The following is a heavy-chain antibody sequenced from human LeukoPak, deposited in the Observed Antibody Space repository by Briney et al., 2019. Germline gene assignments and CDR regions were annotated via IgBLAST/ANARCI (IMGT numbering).Heavy chain of an antibody. V-gene: IGHV3-21*01. D-gene: IGHD1-26*01. J-gene: IGHJ4*02. CDR2: ISSSSSYI. CDR3: ARVAGGSYGMGGTIDY. Sequence: GGSLRLSCAASGFTFSSYSMNWVRQAPGKGLEWVSSISSSSSYIYYADSVKGRFTISRDNAKNSLYLQMNSLGAEDTAVYYCARVAGGSYGMGGTIDYWGQGTLVTVSS. CDR1: GFTFSSYS.